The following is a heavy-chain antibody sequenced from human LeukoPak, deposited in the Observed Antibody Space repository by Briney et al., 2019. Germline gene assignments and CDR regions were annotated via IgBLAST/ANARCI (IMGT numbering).Heavy chain of an antibody. CDR2: ISSNGGST. J-gene: IGHJ4*02. D-gene: IGHD3-9*01. CDR1: GFTFSSYA. Sequence: PGGSLRLSCAASGFTFSSYAMHWVRQAPGKGLEYVSAISSNGGSTYYANSVKGRFTISRDNSKNTLYLQMGSLRAEDMAVYYCARAFPLYDILTGPLGYWGQGTLVTVSS. V-gene: IGHV3-64*01. CDR3: ARAFPLYDILTGPLGY.